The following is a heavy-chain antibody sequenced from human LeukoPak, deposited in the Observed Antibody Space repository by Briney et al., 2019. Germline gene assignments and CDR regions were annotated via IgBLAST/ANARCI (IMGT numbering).Heavy chain of an antibody. CDR3: AKDAQRGFDYSNSLEN. CDR1: GFTFSHYG. D-gene: IGHD4-11*01. J-gene: IGHJ4*02. V-gene: IGHV3-33*06. CDR2: IWCDGTNH. Sequence: GRSLRLSCAASGFTFSHYGMHWVRQAPGKGLEWVAVIWCDGTNHYYADSVRGRFTISRDDSGNTVYLQMNSLRPEDTAVYYCAKDAQRGFDYSNSLENWGQGTPVTVST.